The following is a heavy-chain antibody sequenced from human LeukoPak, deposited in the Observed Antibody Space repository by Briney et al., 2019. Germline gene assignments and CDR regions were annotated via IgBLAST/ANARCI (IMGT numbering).Heavy chain of an antibody. Sequence: GGSLRLSCAASGFTFSSYWMSWVRQAPGKGLEWVANIKQDGSEKYYVDSVKGRFTISRDNSKNTLYLQMNSLRADDTAVYYCAMKAVPRPRLHDAFDFWGQGTVVSVPS. D-gene: IGHD5-24*01. J-gene: IGHJ3*01. V-gene: IGHV3-7*03. CDR2: IKQDGSEK. CDR3: AMKAVPRPRLHDAFDF. CDR1: GFTFSSYW.